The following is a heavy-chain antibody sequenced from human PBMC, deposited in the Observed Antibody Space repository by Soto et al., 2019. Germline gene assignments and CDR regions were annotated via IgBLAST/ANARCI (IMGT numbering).Heavy chain of an antibody. D-gene: IGHD4-17*01. CDR2: ISSSSSYI. CDR1: GFTFSSYS. J-gene: IGHJ4*02. CDR3: ARAVSTPHGSRLPFRKYYFDY. Sequence: GGSLRLSCAASGFTFSSYSMNWVRQAPGKGLEWVSSISSSSSYIYYADSVKGRFTISRDNAKNSLYLQMNSLRAEDTAVYYCARAVSTPHGSRLPFRKYYFDYWGQGTLVTVSS. V-gene: IGHV3-21*01.